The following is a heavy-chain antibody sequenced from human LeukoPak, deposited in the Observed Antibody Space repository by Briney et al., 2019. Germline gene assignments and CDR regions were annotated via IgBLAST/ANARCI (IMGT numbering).Heavy chain of an antibody. CDR2: ISAYNGNT. V-gene: IGHV1-18*01. CDR1: GYTFTIYG. CDR3: ARAEGSSGYFFDY. Sequence: ASVKVSCKASGYTFTIYGISGGRQAPGQGLECMVWISAYNGNTNYAQKLQGRVTMTTDTSTSTAYMELRSLRSDDTAVYYCARAEGSSGYFFDYWGQGTLVTVSS. J-gene: IGHJ4*02. D-gene: IGHD3-22*01.